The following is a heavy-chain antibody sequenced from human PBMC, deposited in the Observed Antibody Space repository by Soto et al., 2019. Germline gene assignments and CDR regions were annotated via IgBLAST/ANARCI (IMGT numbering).Heavy chain of an antibody. J-gene: IGHJ4*02. D-gene: IGHD3-9*01. CDR2: FDPEDGET. Sequence: GASVKVSCKVSGYTLTELSMHWVRQAPGKGLEWMGGFDPEDGETIYAQKFQGRVTMTEDTSTDTAYMELSSLRSEDAAVYYCATLQLRYFDWSPYYWGQGTLVTVSS. CDR3: ATLQLRYFDWSPYY. V-gene: IGHV1-24*01. CDR1: GYTLTELS.